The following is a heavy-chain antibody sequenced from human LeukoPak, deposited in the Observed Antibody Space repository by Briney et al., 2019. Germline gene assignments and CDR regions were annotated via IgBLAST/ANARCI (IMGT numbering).Heavy chain of an antibody. V-gene: IGHV1-69*13. D-gene: IGHD6-19*01. Sequence: ASVKVSCKASGGTFSSYAISWVRQAPGQGLEWMGGIIPIFGTANYAQKFQGRVTITADESTSTAYMELSSLRSEDTAVYYCARAAAVAGTYYGMDVWGQGTTVTVSS. CDR1: GGTFSSYA. CDR2: IIPIFGTA. CDR3: ARAAAVAGTYYGMDV. J-gene: IGHJ6*02.